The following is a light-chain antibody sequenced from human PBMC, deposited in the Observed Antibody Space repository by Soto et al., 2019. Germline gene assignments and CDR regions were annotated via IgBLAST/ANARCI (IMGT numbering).Light chain of an antibody. CDR2: EVS. J-gene: IGLJ3*02. CDR1: SSDVGGYNY. Sequence: QSVLTQPASVSGSPGQSITISCTGTSSDVGGYNYVSWYQQHPGKAPKLMIYEVSNRPSGVSNRFSGSKSGNTASLTISGLQAEDEADDYCSSYTSSSTLLFGGGTKLTVL. V-gene: IGLV2-14*01. CDR3: SSYTSSSTLL.